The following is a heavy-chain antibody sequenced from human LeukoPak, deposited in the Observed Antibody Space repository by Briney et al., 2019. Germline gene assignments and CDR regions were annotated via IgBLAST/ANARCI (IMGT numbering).Heavy chain of an antibody. D-gene: IGHD4-11*01. J-gene: IGHJ4*02. Sequence: PSETLSLTCTVSGDSISRSAYFWGWVRQPPGKGLEWIGNIYDSGGTYYPPSLKSRVTISVDTSKNQLSLKLSSVTASDTAVYYCVRQGTSYSNYAYWGQGTLVTVSS. CDR1: GDSISRSAYF. V-gene: IGHV4-39*01. CDR2: IYDSGGT. CDR3: VRQGTSYSNYAY.